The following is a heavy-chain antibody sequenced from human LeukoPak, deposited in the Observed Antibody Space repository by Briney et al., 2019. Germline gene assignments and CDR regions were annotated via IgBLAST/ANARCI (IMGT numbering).Heavy chain of an antibody. J-gene: IGHJ5*02. Sequence: SETLSLTCTVSGSSVSSDEYYWSWVRQHPGKGLEWIGYIYYSGSTYYNPSLKSRVTISVDTSKNQFSLKLSSVTAADTAVYYCARAVPNYDFWSGYYGNWFDPWGQGTLVTVSS. CDR2: IYYSGST. CDR3: ARAVPNYDFWSGYYGNWFDP. V-gene: IGHV4-31*03. D-gene: IGHD3-3*01. CDR1: GSSVSSDEYY.